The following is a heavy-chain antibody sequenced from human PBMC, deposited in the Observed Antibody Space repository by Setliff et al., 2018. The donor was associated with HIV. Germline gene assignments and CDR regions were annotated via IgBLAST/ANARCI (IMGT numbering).Heavy chain of an antibody. D-gene: IGHD6-19*01. J-gene: IGHJ6*02. CDR2: ISPYNGHT. CDR3: ARLGSGWSDSYYYAMDV. Sequence: ASVKVSCKASGYTFTNYGISWVRQAPGHGLEWMGWISPYNGHTKYAQTFQGRVTMTIDTSTNSAYMELRSLRSDDTAVYFCARLGSGWSDSYYYAMDVWGQGTTVTVSS. CDR1: GYTFTNYG. V-gene: IGHV1-18*01.